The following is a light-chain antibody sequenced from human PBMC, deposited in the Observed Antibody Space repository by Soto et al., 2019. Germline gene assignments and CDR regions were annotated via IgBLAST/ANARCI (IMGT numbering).Light chain of an antibody. CDR1: SSDVGGYNY. J-gene: IGLJ1*01. CDR2: DVS. CDR3: ISSTSSSTLYV. Sequence: QSALTQPASVSGSPGQSITISCTGTSSDVGGYNYVYWYQQHPGKAPNLMICDVSNRPSGVSNRFSGSKSGNTASPTISGRLAEDEDDYYCISSTSSSTLYVFGTGTKVTVL. V-gene: IGLV2-14*01.